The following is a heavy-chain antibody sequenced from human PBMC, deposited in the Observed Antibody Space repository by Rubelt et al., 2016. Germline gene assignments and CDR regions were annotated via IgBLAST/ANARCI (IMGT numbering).Heavy chain of an antibody. V-gene: IGHV4-59*01. D-gene: IGHD6-13*01. J-gene: IGHJ4*02. CDR1: GGSISSYY. Sequence: QVQLQESGPGLVKPSETLSLTCTVSGGSISSYYWSWIRQPPGKGLEWIGYIYYSGSTNSNPSLKSRVTISVDTSKNQFSLKRRSGTAADTAVYYCAGDRRIAAAGTGFDYWGQGTLVTVSS. CDR2: IYYSGST. CDR3: AGDRRIAAAGTGFDY.